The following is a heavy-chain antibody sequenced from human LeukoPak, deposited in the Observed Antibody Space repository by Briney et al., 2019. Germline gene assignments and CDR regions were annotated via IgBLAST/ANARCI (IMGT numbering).Heavy chain of an antibody. CDR2: ISYSGST. V-gene: IGHV4-59*01. Sequence: SETLSLTCTVSGGSISSYYWSWIRQPPGKGLEWIGYISYSGSTNYNPSLKSRVTISVDTSKNQFSLKLSSVTAADTAVYYCARDRGPGTWFDPWGQGTLVTVSS. J-gene: IGHJ5*02. CDR3: ARDRGPGTWFDP. CDR1: GGSISSYY. D-gene: IGHD3-10*01.